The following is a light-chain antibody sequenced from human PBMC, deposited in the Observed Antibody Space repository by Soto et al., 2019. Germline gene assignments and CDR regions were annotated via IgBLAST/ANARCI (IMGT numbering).Light chain of an antibody. CDR2: GAS. V-gene: IGKV3-20*01. CDR1: QSVSSSY. CDR3: PQYGSSPLT. J-gene: IGKJ4*01. Sequence: EIVLTQSPGTLSLPPGERATLSCRASQSVSSSYLAWYQQKPGQAPRLLIYGASSRATGIPDRFSGSGSGTDFTLSISRLEPEDFAVYYCPQYGSSPLTFGGGTKVDIK.